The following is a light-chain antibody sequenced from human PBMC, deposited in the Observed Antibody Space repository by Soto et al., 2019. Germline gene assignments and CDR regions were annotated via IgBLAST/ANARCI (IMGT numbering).Light chain of an antibody. V-gene: IGKV1-6*01. J-gene: IGKJ1*01. CDR1: QGIRND. CDR2: AAS. CDR3: LQDYNYPWT. Sequence: AIQMTQSPSSLSASVGDRVTITCRASQGIRNDLGWYQQKPGKAPELLIYAASSLQSGGPSRFSGSGSGTDFTLTISSLQPEDFATYYCLQDYNYPWTFGQGTKVEIK.